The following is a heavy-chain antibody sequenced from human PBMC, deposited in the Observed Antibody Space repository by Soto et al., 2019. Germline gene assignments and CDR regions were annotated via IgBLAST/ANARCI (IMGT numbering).Heavy chain of an antibody. D-gene: IGHD2-2*01. CDR2: ISAYNGNT. Sequence: QVQLVQSGAEVKKPGASVKVSCKASGYTFTSYGISWVRQAPGQGLEWMGWISAYNGNTYYAQKLQGRVTMTTDTSTSTAYMELRSLRSDDTAVYYCARDQDIVLVPAATNYYYGMDVWGQGTTVTVSS. V-gene: IGHV1-18*01. CDR1: GYTFTSYG. J-gene: IGHJ6*02. CDR3: ARDQDIVLVPAATNYYYGMDV.